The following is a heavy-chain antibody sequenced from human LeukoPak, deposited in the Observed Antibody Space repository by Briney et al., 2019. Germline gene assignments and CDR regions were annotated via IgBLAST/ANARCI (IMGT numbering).Heavy chain of an antibody. CDR2: ISYDGSDK. CDR1: GFTFSRYP. D-gene: IGHD4-17*01. J-gene: IGHJ4*02. Sequence: PGGSLRLSCAASGFTFSRYPMHWVRQAPGKGLEWVAVISYDGSDKHYADSVKGRFTISRDNSKNTLYLQINSLRPEDAAVYSCARDTDVSANYYFHYWGQGTLVTVSS. V-gene: IGHV3-30-3*01. CDR3: ARDTDVSANYYFHY.